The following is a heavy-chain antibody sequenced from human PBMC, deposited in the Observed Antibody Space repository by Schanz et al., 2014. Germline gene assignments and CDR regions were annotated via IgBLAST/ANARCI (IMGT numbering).Heavy chain of an antibody. CDR1: GVSISSYY. Sequence: QVQLQESGPGLVKPSETLSLTCNVSGVSISSYYWSWIRQPPGKGLEWIGFSYYRVNTNYNPSLRGGVPITGDTSKNQSSQRLSSVTAADTAVYYCARLKGSGSFTSFFDYWGQGTPVTVSS. J-gene: IGHJ4*02. D-gene: IGHD6-19*01. V-gene: IGHV4-59*08. CDR2: SYYRVNT. CDR3: ARLKGSGSFTSFFDY.